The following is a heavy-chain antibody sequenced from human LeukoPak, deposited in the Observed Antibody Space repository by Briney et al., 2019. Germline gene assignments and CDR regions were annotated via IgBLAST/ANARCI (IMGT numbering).Heavy chain of an antibody. V-gene: IGHV3-33*06. CDR3: AKGSSSSNRVFDY. CDR1: GFTFSSYG. CDR2: IWYDGSNK. D-gene: IGHD6-6*01. J-gene: IGHJ4*02. Sequence: GSLRLSCAASGFTFSSYGMHWVRQAPGKGLEWVAVIWYDGSNKYYADSVKGRFTISRDNSKNTLYLQMNSLRAEDTAVYYCAKGSSSSNRVFDYWGQGTLVTVSS.